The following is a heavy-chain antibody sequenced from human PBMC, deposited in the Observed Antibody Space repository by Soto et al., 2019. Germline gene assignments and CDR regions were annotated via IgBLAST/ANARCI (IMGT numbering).Heavy chain of an antibody. V-gene: IGHV4-34*01. Sequence: ETLSLTGAVNCGSFSGYYWRWIRQPPGKVLEWIGEINHSGSTNYNPSLKSRVTISVDTSKNQFSLKLSSVTAADTAVYYCATQTEDYDFWSGAAGMDVWGQGTTVTVSS. D-gene: IGHD3-3*01. CDR3: ATQTEDYDFWSGAAGMDV. J-gene: IGHJ6*02. CDR1: CGSFSGYY. CDR2: INHSGST.